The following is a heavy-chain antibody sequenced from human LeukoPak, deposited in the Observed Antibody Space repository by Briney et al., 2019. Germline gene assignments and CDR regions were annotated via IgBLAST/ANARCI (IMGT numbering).Heavy chain of an antibody. CDR2: ISSSSSYI. Sequence: PGGSLRLSCAASGXTFSSYSMNWVRQAPGKGLEWVSSISSSSSYIYYADSVKGRFTISRDNAKNSLYLQMNSLRAEDTAVYYCARDRTAAGDYWGQGTLVTVSS. D-gene: IGHD6-13*01. V-gene: IGHV3-21*01. CDR1: GXTFSSYS. J-gene: IGHJ4*02. CDR3: ARDRTAAGDY.